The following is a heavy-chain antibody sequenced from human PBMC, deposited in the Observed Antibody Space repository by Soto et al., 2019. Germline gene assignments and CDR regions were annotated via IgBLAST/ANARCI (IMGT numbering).Heavy chain of an antibody. CDR3: ARGGAMVRGVIAWGQRENYSYYYMDV. Sequence: QVQLQQWGAGLLKPSETLSLTCAVYGGSLSGHSWSWIRQPPGKGLEWIGEINHRGSTNYNPSLRSRVTMSVDTSKNQFSLKLNSVTAADTAMYYCARGGAMVRGVIAWGQRENYSYYYMDVWGKGTTVTVSS. CDR1: GGSLSGHS. V-gene: IGHV4-34*01. D-gene: IGHD3-10*01. CDR2: INHRGST. J-gene: IGHJ6*03.